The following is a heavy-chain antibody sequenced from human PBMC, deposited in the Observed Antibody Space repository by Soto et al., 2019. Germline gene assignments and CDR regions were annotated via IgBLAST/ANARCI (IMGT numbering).Heavy chain of an antibody. J-gene: IGHJ5*02. CDR3: ARRALYYDPDRVWFDP. Sequence: SETLSLTCTVSGGSISSSSYYWGWIRQPPGKGLEWIGSIYYSGSTYYNPSLKSRVTISVDTSKNQFSLKLSSVTAADTAVYYCARRALYYDPDRVWFDPWGQGTLVTVSS. CDR1: GGSISSSSYY. CDR2: IYYSGST. D-gene: IGHD3-3*01. V-gene: IGHV4-39*01.